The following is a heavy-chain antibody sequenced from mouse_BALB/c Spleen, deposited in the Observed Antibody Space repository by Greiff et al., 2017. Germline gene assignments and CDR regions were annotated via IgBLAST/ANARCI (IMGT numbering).Heavy chain of an antibody. V-gene: IGHV5-17*02. Sequence: EVQVVESGGGLVQPGGSRKLSCAASGFTFSSFGMHWVRQAPEKGLEWVAYISSGSSTIYYADTVKGRFTISRDNPKNTLFLQMTSLRSEDTAMYYCARGGNYWFAYWGQGTLVTVSA. CDR1: GFTFSSFG. J-gene: IGHJ3*01. D-gene: IGHD2-1*01. CDR3: ARGGNYWFAY. CDR2: ISSGSSTI.